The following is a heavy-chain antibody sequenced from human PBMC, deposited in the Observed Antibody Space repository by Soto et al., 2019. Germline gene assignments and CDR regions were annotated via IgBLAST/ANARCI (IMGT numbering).Heavy chain of an antibody. CDR1: GFSLYTRGVG. V-gene: IGHV2-5*02. D-gene: IGHD2-2*02. CDR2: LYWDNTR. CDR3: ARYTTDTYFDV. Sequence: QITLKGSRPTLVKPTQTLTLTCSFSGFSLYTRGVGVGWVRQPPGKALEWLALLYWDNTRRYSPSLKNSLTIAKGTSENQVVLTMTNMEPEDTGTYYCARYTTDTYFDVWGKGTTVTVSS. J-gene: IGHJ6*04.